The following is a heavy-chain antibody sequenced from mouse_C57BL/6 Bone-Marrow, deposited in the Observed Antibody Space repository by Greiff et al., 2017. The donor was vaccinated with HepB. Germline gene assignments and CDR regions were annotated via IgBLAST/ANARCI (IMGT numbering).Heavy chain of an antibody. J-gene: IGHJ4*01. CDR2: IHPNSGST. CDR1: GYTFTSYW. CDR3: AIYYYGSSLYYYAMDY. V-gene: IGHV1-64*01. D-gene: IGHD1-1*01. Sequence: VKLQQPGAELVKPGASVKLSCKASGYTFTSYWMHWVKQRPGQGLEWIGMIHPNSGSTNYNEKFKSKATLTVDKSSSTAYMQLSSLTSEDSAVYYCAIYYYGSSLYYYAMDYWGQGTSVTVSS.